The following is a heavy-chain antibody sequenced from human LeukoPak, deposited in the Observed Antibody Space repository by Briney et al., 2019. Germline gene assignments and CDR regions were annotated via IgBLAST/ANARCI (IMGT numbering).Heavy chain of an antibody. Sequence: GGSLRLSCAASGFTFSSYWMNWARQAPGKGLEWVSSITGGGGSTYYADSVKGRFTISRDNSKNTLYLQMNSLRAEDTAVYYCAKSSYYDSSGYYREYYFDYWGQGTLVTVSS. CDR2: ITGGGGST. J-gene: IGHJ4*02. CDR3: AKSSYYDSSGYYREYYFDY. V-gene: IGHV3-23*01. D-gene: IGHD3-22*01. CDR1: GFTFSSYW.